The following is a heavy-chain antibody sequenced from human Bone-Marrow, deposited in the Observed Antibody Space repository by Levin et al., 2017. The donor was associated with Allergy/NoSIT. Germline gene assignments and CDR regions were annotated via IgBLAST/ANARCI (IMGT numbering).Heavy chain of an antibody. CDR1: GGSVRSGNYY. CDR3: ARGGPQNWVAFDF. Sequence: SQTLSLPCSVSGGSVRSGNYYWTWIRQPPGKGLEWIGYIHRSGLTAYHPALESRVTISVDTSKNQFSLKQTSVTTGDTALYYCARGGPQNWVAFDFWGPGTMVTVSP. CDR2: IHRSGLT. D-gene: IGHD7-27*01. J-gene: IGHJ3*01. V-gene: IGHV4-61*01.